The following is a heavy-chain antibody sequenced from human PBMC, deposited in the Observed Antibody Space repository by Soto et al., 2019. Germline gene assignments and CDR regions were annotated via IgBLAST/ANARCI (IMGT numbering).Heavy chain of an antibody. Sequence: EVRLVESGGGLVKPGGALRLSCILSGFTFNAYTMNWVRQAPGKGLEWVSSISSSSTYIYYADSVKGRFTISRDNTNNSLELQMHSLTTDDTGLYACASAVTLGWSPQGYWGQGTPVTVSS. CDR1: GFTFNAYT. V-gene: IGHV3-21*02. CDR3: ASAVTLGWSPQGY. CDR2: ISSSSTYI. J-gene: IGHJ4*02. D-gene: IGHD4-17*01.